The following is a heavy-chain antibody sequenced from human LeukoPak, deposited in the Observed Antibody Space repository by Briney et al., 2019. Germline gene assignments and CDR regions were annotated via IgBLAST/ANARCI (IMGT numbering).Heavy chain of an antibody. CDR3: ARGYCSGGSCYSYYYYNYMDV. J-gene: IGHJ6*03. V-gene: IGHV4-39*07. Sequence: SETLSLTCTVSGGSISSSSYYWGWIRQPPGKGLEWIGSIYYSGSTYYNPSLKSRVTISVDTSKNQFSLKLSSVTAADTAVYYCARGYCSGGSCYSYYYYNYMDVWGKGTTVTVSS. CDR2: IYYSGST. D-gene: IGHD2-15*01. CDR1: GGSISSSSYY.